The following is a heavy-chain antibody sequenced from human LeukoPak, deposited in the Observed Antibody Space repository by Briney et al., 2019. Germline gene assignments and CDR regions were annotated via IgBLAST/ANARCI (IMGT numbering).Heavy chain of an antibody. J-gene: IGHJ5*02. CDR3: ARDNSVEDTAWWFDP. D-gene: IGHD4-23*01. V-gene: IGHV1-46*01. CDR2: INPSGGSS. CDR1: GYTFTSYY. Sequence: ASVKVSCKASGYTFTSYYMHWVRQAPGQGLEWMGIINPSGGSSSYAQKFQGRVTMTRDMSTSTDYMELSSLRSEDTAVYYCARDNSVEDTAWWFDPWGQGTLVTVSS.